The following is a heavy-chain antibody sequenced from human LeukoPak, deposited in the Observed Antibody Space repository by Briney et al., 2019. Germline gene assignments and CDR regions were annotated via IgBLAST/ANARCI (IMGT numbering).Heavy chain of an antibody. V-gene: IGHV1-2*02. CDR2: IDPKSGDT. J-gene: IGHJ4*02. Sequence: ASVKVPCKASGYTFTGYYLHWVRQAPGQGLEWVGLIDPKSGDTNYALKFRGRVTMTRDTSISTVYMELSRLRIDDTAVYYCARVHRNSWYRCWGQGTLVTVSS. CDR1: GYTFTGYY. CDR3: ARVHRNSWYRC. D-gene: IGHD6-13*01.